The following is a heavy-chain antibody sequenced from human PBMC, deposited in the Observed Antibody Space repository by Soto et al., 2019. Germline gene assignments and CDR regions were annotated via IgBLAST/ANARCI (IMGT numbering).Heavy chain of an antibody. CDR2: ISSSSSTI. CDR1: GFTFSSYS. CDR3: ARERAVAGRPGGWFDP. J-gene: IGHJ5*02. V-gene: IGHV3-48*02. D-gene: IGHD6-6*01. Sequence: EVQLVESGGGLVQPGGSLRLSCAASGFTFSSYSMNWVRQAPGKGLEWVSYISSSSSTIYYAGSVKGRFTISRDNAKNALYLQMNSLRDEDSAVYYCARERAVAGRPGGWFDPWGQGTLVTVSS.